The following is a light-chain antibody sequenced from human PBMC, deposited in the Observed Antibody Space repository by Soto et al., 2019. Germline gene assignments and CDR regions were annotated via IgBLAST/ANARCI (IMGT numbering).Light chain of an antibody. CDR3: SLYTRSVTYV. J-gene: IGLJ1*01. Sequence: QSVLTQPASVSGSPGQSIAISCTGTSSDIGAYNWGSWYQQHPGKAPKLMIYDVSDRHSGVSNRFSCAISGNTASLSISGLQAEDEAVYYCSLYTRSVTYVFGSGTKLTVL. CDR2: DVS. V-gene: IGLV2-14*03. CDR1: SSDIGAYNW.